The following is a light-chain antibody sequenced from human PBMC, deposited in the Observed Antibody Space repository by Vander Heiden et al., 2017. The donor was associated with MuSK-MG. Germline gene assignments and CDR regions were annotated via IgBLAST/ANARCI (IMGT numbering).Light chain of an antibody. Sequence: QSDLTQPPSTSATPGQRVILSCSGSRFNIGSNSVHWYQQFPGTAPKLLIYSSNQRPSGVPDRFSGSKSGTSASLAISGLQSDDEAEYFCAAWDDSLNALIFGGGTSLTAL. CDR2: SSN. V-gene: IGLV1-44*01. CDR3: AAWDDSLNALI. J-gene: IGLJ2*01. CDR1: RFNIGSNS.